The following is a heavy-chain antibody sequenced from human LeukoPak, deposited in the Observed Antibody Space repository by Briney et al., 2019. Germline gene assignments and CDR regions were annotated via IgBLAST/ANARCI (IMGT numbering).Heavy chain of an antibody. CDR2: VNPNSGNT. CDR1: GYTFTSCD. Sequence: ASVKVSCKASGYTFTSCDINWVRQAAGQGLEWMGWVNPNSGNTGYGQSFQGRITMTRDISIGTAYMELSNLTSEDTAIYYCTRGSSGRRDNWGQGTLVTVSA. D-gene: IGHD6-19*01. J-gene: IGHJ4*02. V-gene: IGHV1-8*01. CDR3: TRGSSGRRDN.